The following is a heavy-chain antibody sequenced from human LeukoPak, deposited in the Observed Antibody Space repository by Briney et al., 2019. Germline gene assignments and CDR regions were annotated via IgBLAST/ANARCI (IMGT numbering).Heavy chain of an antibody. V-gene: IGHV3-30*02. J-gene: IGHJ3*02. Sequence: PGGSLRLSCAASGFTFSSYGMHWVRQAPGKGLEWVAFIRYDGSNKYYADSVKGRFTISRDNSKNTLYLQMNSLRAEDTAVYYCATGAFSAFEIWGQGTAVTVSS. CDR2: IRYDGSNK. D-gene: IGHD1-14*01. CDR1: GFTFSSYG. CDR3: ATGAFSAFEI.